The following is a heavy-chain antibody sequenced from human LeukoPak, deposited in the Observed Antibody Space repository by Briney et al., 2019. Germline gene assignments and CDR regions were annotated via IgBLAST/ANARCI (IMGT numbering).Heavy chain of an antibody. Sequence: TSETLSLTCTVSGGSISTGTYYWNWIRQPPGKGLEWIGRIYASGSTDYSPSLKSRVTISVDTSKKQFYLKLSPVTAADTAVYYCARSRGSGSLSYSDFWGQGILGTVSS. CDR1: GGSISTGTYY. CDR3: ARSRGSGSLSYSDF. V-gene: IGHV4-61*02. CDR2: IYASGST. J-gene: IGHJ4*02. D-gene: IGHD3-3*01.